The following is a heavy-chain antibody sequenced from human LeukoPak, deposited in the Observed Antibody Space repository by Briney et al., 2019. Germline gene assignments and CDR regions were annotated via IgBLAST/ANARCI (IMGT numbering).Heavy chain of an antibody. D-gene: IGHD5-24*01. CDR2: INHSGST. Sequence: SETLSLTCAVYGGSFSGYYWSWIRQPPGKGLEWIGEINHSGSTNYNPSLKSRVTISVDTSKNQFSLKLSSLRSEDTAVYYCARVGDGYNYYYYMDVWGKGTTVTVSS. CDR1: GGSFSGYY. J-gene: IGHJ6*03. V-gene: IGHV4-34*01. CDR3: ARVGDGYNYYYYMDV.